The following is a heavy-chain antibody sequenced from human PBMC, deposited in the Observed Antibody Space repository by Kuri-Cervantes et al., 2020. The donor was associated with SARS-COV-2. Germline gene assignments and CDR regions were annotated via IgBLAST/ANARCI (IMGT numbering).Heavy chain of an antibody. CDR2: IYPGDSAT. Sequence: GESLKISCKGSGYSFTNYWISWVRQMPGKGLEWMGIIYPGDSATKYSPSFQGQITISADKSNNTAYLQLSSLKAADTALYYCASHLPGTYGNRGYYYMDVWGKGTTVTVSS. D-gene: IGHD1-14*01. CDR1: GYSFTNYW. V-gene: IGHV5-51*01. CDR3: ASHLPGTYGNRGYYYMDV. J-gene: IGHJ6*03.